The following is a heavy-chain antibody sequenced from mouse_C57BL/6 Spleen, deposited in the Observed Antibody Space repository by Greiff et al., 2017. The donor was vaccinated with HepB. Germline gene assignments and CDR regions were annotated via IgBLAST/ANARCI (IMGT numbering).Heavy chain of an antibody. D-gene: IGHD2-3*01. CDR1: GYAFTNYL. CDR3: ARGGGYFLFDY. Sequence: VQLQQSGAELVRPGTSVKVSCKASGYAFTNYLIEWVKQRPGQGLEWIGVINPGSGGTNYNEKFKGKATLTADKSSSTAYMQLSSLTSEDSAVYFLARGGGYFLFDYWGQGTTLTVSS. J-gene: IGHJ2*01. V-gene: IGHV1-54*01. CDR2: INPGSGGT.